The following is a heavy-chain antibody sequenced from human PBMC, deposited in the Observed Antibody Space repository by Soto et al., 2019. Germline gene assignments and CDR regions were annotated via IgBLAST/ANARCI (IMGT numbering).Heavy chain of an antibody. J-gene: IGHJ4*02. CDR1: GFSLSTSGVG. CDR3: AHRRSLAAAGLFDY. CDR2: IYWNDDK. V-gene: IGHV2-5*01. D-gene: IGHD6-13*01. Sequence: GSGPTLVNPTQTLTLTCTFSGFSLSTSGVGVGWIRQPPGKALEWLALIYWNDDKRYSPSLKSRLTVTKDTSKNQVVLTMTNMDPVDTATYYCAHRRSLAAAGLFDYWGQGTLVTVSS.